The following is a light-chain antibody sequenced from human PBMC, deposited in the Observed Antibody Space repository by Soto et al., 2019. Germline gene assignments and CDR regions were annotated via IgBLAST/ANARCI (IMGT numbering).Light chain of an antibody. CDR2: GAS. CDR1: QSVSSSY. J-gene: IGKJ2*01. Sequence: EIVLTQSPGTLSLSPGERATLSCRASQSVSSSYLAWYQQKPGQAPRLLIYGASNRATGIPVRFSGSGYGTDFTLTISRLEPEDFAVYYCQQYGSSPYTFGQGTKLEIK. V-gene: IGKV3-20*01. CDR3: QQYGSSPYT.